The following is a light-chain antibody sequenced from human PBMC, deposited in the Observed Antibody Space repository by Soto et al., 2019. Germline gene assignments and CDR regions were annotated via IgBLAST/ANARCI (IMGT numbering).Light chain of an antibody. CDR1: QSISSY. Sequence: DIQMTQSPSSLSASVGDRVTITCRASQSISSYLNWYQQKPGKAPKLLIYAASSLQSGVPSRFSGSRSGTDFTLTISSLQPEDFATYYCQQSYSTPPYTFGLGTKLEIK. CDR2: AAS. CDR3: QQSYSTPPYT. V-gene: IGKV1-39*01. J-gene: IGKJ2*01.